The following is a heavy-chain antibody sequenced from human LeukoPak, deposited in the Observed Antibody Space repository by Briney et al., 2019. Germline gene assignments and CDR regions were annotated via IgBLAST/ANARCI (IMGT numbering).Heavy chain of an antibody. CDR3: AKDIWGVPAKSLSSLDY. Sequence: GGSLRLSCAASGFTFSSYEMNWVRQAPGKGLEWVSYISSSGSTIYYADSVKGRFTISRDNSKNTLYLQMNSLRAEDTAVYYCAKDIWGVPAKSLSSLDYWGQGTLVTVSS. CDR1: GFTFSSYE. D-gene: IGHD2-2*01. V-gene: IGHV3-48*03. J-gene: IGHJ4*02. CDR2: ISSSGSTI.